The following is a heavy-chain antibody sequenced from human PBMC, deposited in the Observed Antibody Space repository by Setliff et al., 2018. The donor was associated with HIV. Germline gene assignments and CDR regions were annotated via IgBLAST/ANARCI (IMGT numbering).Heavy chain of an antibody. D-gene: IGHD6-13*01. V-gene: IGHV3-11*04. CDR3: AKDHATSSWFTALLDY. J-gene: IGHJ4*02. Sequence: PGGSLRLSCAASGFTFSDYYMSWIRQAPGKGLEWVSYISSRGSTIYYADSVKGRFTISRDNAKNSLYLQMNTLRAEDTAVYYCAKDHATSSWFTALLDYWGQGALVTVS. CDR2: ISSRGSTI. CDR1: GFTFSDYY.